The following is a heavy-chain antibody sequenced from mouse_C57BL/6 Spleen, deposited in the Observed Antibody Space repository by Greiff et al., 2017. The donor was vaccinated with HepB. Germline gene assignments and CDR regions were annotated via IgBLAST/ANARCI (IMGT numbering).Heavy chain of an antibody. CDR1: GYTFTSYT. D-gene: IGHD2-12*01. CDR2: INPSSGYT. V-gene: IGHV1-4*01. CDR3: ARGSYYWFAY. Sequence: VQLQQSGAELARPGASVKMSCKASGYTFTSYTMHWVKQRPGQGLEWIGYINPSSGYTKYNQKFKDKATLTADKSSSTAYMQLSSLTSKDSAVYYCARGSYYWFAYWGQGTLVTVSA. J-gene: IGHJ3*01.